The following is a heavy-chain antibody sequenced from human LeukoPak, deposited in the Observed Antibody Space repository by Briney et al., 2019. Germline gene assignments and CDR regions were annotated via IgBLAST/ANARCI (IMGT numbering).Heavy chain of an antibody. V-gene: IGHV1-46*01. CDR1: GCTLTELS. CDR2: INPSGGST. Sequence: ASVKVSCKVSGCTLTELSMHWVRQAPGKGLEWMGIINPSGGSTSYAQKFQGRVTMTRDMSTSTVYMELSSLRSEDTAVYYCATDMVRGYLDYWGQGTLVTVSS. CDR3: ATDMVRGYLDY. J-gene: IGHJ4*02. D-gene: IGHD3-10*01.